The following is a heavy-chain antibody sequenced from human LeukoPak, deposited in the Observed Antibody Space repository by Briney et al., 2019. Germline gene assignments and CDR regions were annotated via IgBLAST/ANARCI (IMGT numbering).Heavy chain of an antibody. D-gene: IGHD2-15*01. J-gene: IGHJ5*02. CDR2: IYHSGST. CDR3: ARDPGGYCSGGSCYLYNWFDP. V-gene: IGHV4-38-2*02. CDR1: GYSICSGYY. Sequence: SETLSLTCTVSGYSICSGYYWGWIRQPPGKGLEWIGSIYHSGSTYYNPSLKSRVTISVDTSKNQFSLKLSSVTAADTAVYYCARDPGGYCSGGSCYLYNWFDPWGQGTLVTVSS.